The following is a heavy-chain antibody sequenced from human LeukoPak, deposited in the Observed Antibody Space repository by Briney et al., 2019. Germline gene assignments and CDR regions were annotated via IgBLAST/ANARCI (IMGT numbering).Heavy chain of an antibody. CDR3: ARDPPALGGYDTNAFDI. V-gene: IGHV4-30-4*01. CDR2: IYYSGST. CDR1: GGSISSGDYY. Sequence: SETLSLTCTVSGGSISSGDYYWSWIRQPPGKGLEWIGYIYYSGSTYYNPSLKSRVTISVDTSMNQFSLKLSSVTAADTAVYYCARDPPALGGYDTNAFDIWGQGTMVTVSS. D-gene: IGHD5-12*01. J-gene: IGHJ3*02.